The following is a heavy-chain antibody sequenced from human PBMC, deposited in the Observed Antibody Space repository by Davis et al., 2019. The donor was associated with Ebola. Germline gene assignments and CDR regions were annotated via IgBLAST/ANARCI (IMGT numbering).Heavy chain of an antibody. D-gene: IGHD6-19*01. CDR3: ARGRNGGWDFDY. Sequence: AASVKVSCKASGYTFHSHGISWVRQAPAQGLEWMAWISAYNGHTNYAQKFQGRLTFTTDTSTSTVYMELRSLTSDDTAEYYCARGRNGGWDFDYWGQGTRVTVSS. J-gene: IGHJ4*02. V-gene: IGHV1-18*01. CDR1: GYTFHSHG. CDR2: ISAYNGHT.